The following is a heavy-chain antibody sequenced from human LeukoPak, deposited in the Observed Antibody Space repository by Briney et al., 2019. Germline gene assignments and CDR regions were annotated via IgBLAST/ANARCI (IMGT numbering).Heavy chain of an antibody. CDR2: INHSRST. J-gene: IGHJ2*01. Sequence: SETLSLTCAVYGGSFSGYYWSWIRQPPGKGLEWIGEINHSRSTNYNPSLKSRVTISVDTSKNQFSLKLSSVTAADTAVYYCARGPRYYYDSSGYYDWNKYWYFDLWGRGTLVTVSS. V-gene: IGHV4-34*01. D-gene: IGHD3-22*01. CDR3: ARGPRYYYDSSGYYDWNKYWYFDL. CDR1: GGSFSGYY.